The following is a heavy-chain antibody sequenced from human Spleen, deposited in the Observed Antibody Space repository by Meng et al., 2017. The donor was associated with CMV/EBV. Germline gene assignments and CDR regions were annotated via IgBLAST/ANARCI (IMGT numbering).Heavy chain of an antibody. V-gene: IGHV5-51*01. D-gene: IGHD1-26*01. Sequence: GESLKISCKGSGYRFTNYWIAWVRQVPGKGLEWMGFVYPGDSDTRYSPSFQGQVTISADKSISTAYLQWSSLRASDAAIYYCARLLSGTYPAHWGQGTLVTVSS. CDR2: VYPGDSDT. CDR3: ARLLSGTYPAH. CDR1: GYRFTNYW. J-gene: IGHJ4*02.